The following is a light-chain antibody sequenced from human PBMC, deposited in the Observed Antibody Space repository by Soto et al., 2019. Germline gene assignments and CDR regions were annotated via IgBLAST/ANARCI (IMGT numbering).Light chain of an antibody. CDR1: SSKIGSNY. J-gene: IGLJ2*01. Sequence: QSVLTQPPSASGTPGQRVTISCSGSSSKIGSNYVYWYQQLPGTAPKLLIYRNNQRPSGVPDRFSGSKSGTSASLAISGLRSDDEADYYCAAWDDSLSGVVFGGGTKVTV. CDR2: RNN. V-gene: IGLV1-47*01. CDR3: AAWDDSLSGVV.